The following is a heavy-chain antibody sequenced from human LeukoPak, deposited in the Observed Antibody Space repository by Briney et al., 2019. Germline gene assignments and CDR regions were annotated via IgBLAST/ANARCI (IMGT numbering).Heavy chain of an antibody. D-gene: IGHD5-18*01. Sequence: SETLSLTCTVSGGSISSSSYYWGWIRQPPGKGLEWIGSIYYSGHTYYNPSVKSPVTISVDTSKNQFSLKLSSVTATDTAVYFCATSGIQTRYRYTYWGQGTLVTVSS. V-gene: IGHV4-39*01. CDR1: GGSISSSSYY. CDR3: ATSGIQTRYRYTY. CDR2: IYYSGHT. J-gene: IGHJ4*02.